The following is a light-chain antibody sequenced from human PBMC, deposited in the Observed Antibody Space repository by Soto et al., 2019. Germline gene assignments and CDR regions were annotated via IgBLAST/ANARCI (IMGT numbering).Light chain of an antibody. CDR2: LGS. J-gene: IGKJ1*01. CDR1: RGLLHSTGKNY. Sequence: DILMTQSPISLPVTPGEPASISCWSSRGLLHSTGKNYLEWFLQKPGQSPKLLIYLGSNRASGVPDRFSGSGSGTNFTLRISRVEAEDVGVYYCMQALQSPRTFGRGTKVEIK. CDR3: MQALQSPRT. V-gene: IGKV2-28*01.